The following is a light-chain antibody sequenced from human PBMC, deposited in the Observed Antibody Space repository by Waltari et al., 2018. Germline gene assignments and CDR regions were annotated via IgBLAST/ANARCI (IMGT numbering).Light chain of an antibody. CDR1: QSVGND. CDR2: SAS. J-gene: IGKJ3*01. Sequence: EVVMTQSPATLSVSPRERFTLSCRASQSVGNDLAWYQQRPGQAPRLLIYSASTRAIGIPARFSGSGSGTEFTLTISGMESDDFAVYYCQHYHDWPPGAFGPGTKVD. CDR3: QHYHDWPPGA. V-gene: IGKV3-15*01.